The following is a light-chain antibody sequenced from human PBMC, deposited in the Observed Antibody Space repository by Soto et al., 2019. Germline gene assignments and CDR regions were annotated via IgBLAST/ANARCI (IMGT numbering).Light chain of an antibody. V-gene: IGKV3-20*01. J-gene: IGKJ4*01. CDR3: QQYGSSPRALT. Sequence: EIVLTQSPGTLSLSPGERATLSCRASQSVSSSYLAWYQQKPGQAPRLLIYGASSRATGIPDRFSGSGSGTDSTLTISRLEPEDFAVYYCQQYGSSPRALTFGGGTKV. CDR1: QSVSSSY. CDR2: GAS.